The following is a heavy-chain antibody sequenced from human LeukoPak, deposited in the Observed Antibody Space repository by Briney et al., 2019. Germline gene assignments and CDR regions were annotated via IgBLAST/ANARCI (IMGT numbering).Heavy chain of an antibody. V-gene: IGHV3-23*01. CDR3: ARDLEPGIAVARFGY. Sequence: QAGGSLRLSCAASGFTFSSYAMGWVRQAPGKRLEWVSSISGSGDYTYYADSVKGRFTISRDNSRNTVYLQMNSLRAEDTAVYYCARDLEPGIAVARFGYWGQGTLVTISS. D-gene: IGHD6-19*01. J-gene: IGHJ4*02. CDR2: ISGSGDYT. CDR1: GFTFSSYA.